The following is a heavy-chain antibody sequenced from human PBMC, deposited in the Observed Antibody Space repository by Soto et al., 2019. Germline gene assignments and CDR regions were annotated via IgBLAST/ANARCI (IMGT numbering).Heavy chain of an antibody. J-gene: IGHJ4*02. CDR2: INHSGNT. V-gene: IGHV4-34*01. D-gene: IGHD3-9*01. CDR3: ATGLRYFDWLLSLGGFDY. CDR1: GGSFSGHY. Sequence: SETLSLTCAVYGGSFSGHYCSWIRQPPWKGLEWIGEINHSGNTNYNPSLKSRVTISVDTSKNQFSLKLSSVTAADTAVHYCATGLRYFDWLLSLGGFDYWGQRTLVAVCS.